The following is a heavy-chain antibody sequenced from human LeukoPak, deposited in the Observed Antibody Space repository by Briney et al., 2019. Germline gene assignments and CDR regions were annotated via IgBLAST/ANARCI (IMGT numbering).Heavy chain of an antibody. Sequence: ASVKVSCKASGYTFTDYYMHLVRLAPGQALEWMGWINPSGGSTSYAQKFQGRVTMTRDMSTSTVYMELSSLRSEDTAVYYCARDAHSNSFDYWGQGTLVTVSS. CDR2: INPSGGST. D-gene: IGHD5-18*01. CDR3: ARDAHSNSFDY. CDR1: GYTFTDYY. J-gene: IGHJ4*02. V-gene: IGHV1-46*01.